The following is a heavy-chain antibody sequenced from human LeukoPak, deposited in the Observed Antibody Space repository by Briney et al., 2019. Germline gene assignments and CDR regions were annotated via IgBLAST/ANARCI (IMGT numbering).Heavy chain of an antibody. J-gene: IGHJ6*02. CDR1: GFIFSAYW. V-gene: IGHV3-74*01. CDR2: INDVGSST. CDR3: VRDPVDV. Sequence: GGSLRLSCAVSGFIFSAYWMHWVRQAPGKGLVWVSRINDVGSSTTYADSVKGRFTISRDNAKNTLYLQMNSLRAEDTAVYYCVRDPVDVWGQGTTVTVSS.